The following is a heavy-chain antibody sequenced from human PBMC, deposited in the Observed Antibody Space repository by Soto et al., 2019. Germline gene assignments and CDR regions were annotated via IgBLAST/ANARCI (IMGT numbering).Heavy chain of an antibody. CDR2: YHSGGST. Sequence: QVQLQESGSGLVKPSQSLSLTCTVSGVSLNTADTWWSWIRQSPGKGLEFIGYYHSGGSTYYDASFRSRVXXXXXXXXXXXXXXXXXXXXXXXXXXXXXXXXQMESGNDYGLDVWGQGTTVTVSS. CDR1: GVSLNTADTW. J-gene: IGHJ6*02. D-gene: IGHD1-1*01. CDR3: XXXXQMESGNDYGLDV. V-gene: IGHV4-30-4*01.